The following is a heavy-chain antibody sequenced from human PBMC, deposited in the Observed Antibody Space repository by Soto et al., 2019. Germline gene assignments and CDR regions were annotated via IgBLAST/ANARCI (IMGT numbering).Heavy chain of an antibody. CDR1: GGTFSNYA. CDR2: TIPMFGTG. CDR3: AISHSVTRVLEWGGAFDP. D-gene: IGHD3-3*01. Sequence: QVQLVQSGAEVKKPGSSVKVSCKASGGTFSNYAISWVRQAPGQGLEWMGGTIPMFGTGRYAQKFQGRVTFIADTATSTAYMTSNSLTSNGTAIYYCAISHSVTRVLEWGGAFDPWGQGTLVTVSS. J-gene: IGHJ5*02. V-gene: IGHV1-69*06.